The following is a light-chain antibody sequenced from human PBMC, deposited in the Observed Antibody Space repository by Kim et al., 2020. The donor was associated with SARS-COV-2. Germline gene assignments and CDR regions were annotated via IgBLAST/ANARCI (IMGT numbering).Light chain of an antibody. CDR1: QSISSIY. CDR3: QQYGGLPLT. V-gene: IGKV3-20*01. CDR2: AAS. J-gene: IGKJ4*01. Sequence: EIVLTQSPGTLSLSPGERATLYCRASQSISSIYLAWYQQKPAQAPRLLIYAASSRATGIPDRFSGSGSGTDFTLTISRLEPEDFAVYYCQQYGGLPLTFGGGTKVDIK.